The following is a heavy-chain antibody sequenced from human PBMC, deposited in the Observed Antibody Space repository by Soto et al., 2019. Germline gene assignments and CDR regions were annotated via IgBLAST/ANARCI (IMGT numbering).Heavy chain of an antibody. CDR2: ISAYNGNT. V-gene: IGHV1-18*01. J-gene: IGHJ4*02. CDR3: ARDLPPVDY. CDR1: GYTFTSYG. Sequence: QVQLVQSGAEVKKPGASVKVSCKASGYTFTSYGISWVRQAPGQGLERMGWISAYNGNTNYAQKLQGRVTMTTATATSKAYMELRALRSEDTVVYYCARDLPPVDYWGQGTLVTVSS.